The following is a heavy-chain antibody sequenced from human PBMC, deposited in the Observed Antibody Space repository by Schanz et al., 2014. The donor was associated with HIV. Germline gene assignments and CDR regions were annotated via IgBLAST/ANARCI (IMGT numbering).Heavy chain of an antibody. Sequence: QVQLVESGGDVVQPEGSLRLSCEASGFSFRTHGMHWVRQTPSKGLEWVAVISYDGSNKYYADSVKGRFTISRDNSKNTLYLQMNSLRAEDTAVYYCAKDRITGTTGVPYYYYGMDVWGQGTTVTVSS. J-gene: IGHJ6*02. V-gene: IGHV3-30*18. CDR3: AKDRITGTTGVPYYYYGMDV. CDR1: GFSFRTHG. D-gene: IGHD1-7*01. CDR2: ISYDGSNK.